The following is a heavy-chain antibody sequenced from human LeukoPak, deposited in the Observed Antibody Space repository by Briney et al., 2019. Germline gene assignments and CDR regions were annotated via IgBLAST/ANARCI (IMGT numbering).Heavy chain of an antibody. J-gene: IGHJ6*03. D-gene: IGHD3-16*01. V-gene: IGHV3-23*01. CDR2: ISASGHYT. CDR1: GFTFGNSA. Sequence: PGGSLRLSCAVSGFTFGNSAMSWVRQAPGKGLEWISGISASGHYTYTADSLKGRFTISRDNSKNTLYLQMNNLRAEDTALYYCAKDGSWGGYQFYFYIDVWGNGTTVTVSS. CDR3: AKDGSWGGYQFYFYIDV.